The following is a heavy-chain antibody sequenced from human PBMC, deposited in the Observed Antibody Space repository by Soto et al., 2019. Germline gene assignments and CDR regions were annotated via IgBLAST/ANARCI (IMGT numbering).Heavy chain of an antibody. CDR2: ISAYNGNT. CDR1: GYTLTELS. Sequence: ASVKVSCKVSGYTLTELSIHWVRQAPGQGLEWMGWISAYNGNTNYAQKLQGRVTMTTDTSTSTAYMELRSLRSDDTAVYYCASGWFGEFVYYFDYWGQGTLVTVSS. D-gene: IGHD3-10*01. CDR3: ASGWFGEFVYYFDY. V-gene: IGHV1-18*01. J-gene: IGHJ4*02.